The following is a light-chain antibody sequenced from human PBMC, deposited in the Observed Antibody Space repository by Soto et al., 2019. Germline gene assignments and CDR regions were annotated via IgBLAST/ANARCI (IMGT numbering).Light chain of an antibody. CDR3: QQHNQWPIT. CDR2: YIS. V-gene: IGKV3D-15*01. CDR1: QSAGNF. J-gene: IGKJ5*01. Sequence: EIVVTPSSAPPSVSPGETTPPSRRASQSAGNFLAWYQQKPGQAPRLLIYYISTRATGIPARFSGSGSGTEFTLTINSLQSEDSAVYYCQQHNQWPITFGQGTRLEIK.